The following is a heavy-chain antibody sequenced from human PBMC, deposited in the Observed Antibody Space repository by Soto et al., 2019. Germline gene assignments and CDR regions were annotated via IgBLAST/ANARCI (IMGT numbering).Heavy chain of an antibody. V-gene: IGHV5-51*07. Sequence: PGVSMKVSCRGAGYNFISYGSGWVHQMPGKGLEWMGIIYPGDSDTRYSPSFQGQVTISADKSISTAYLQWSSLKASDTAKYYCARRYSSGWLVDYWGQGTLVTVSS. CDR1: GYNFISYG. CDR2: IYPGDSDT. CDR3: ARRYSSGWLVDY. J-gene: IGHJ4*02. D-gene: IGHD6-19*01.